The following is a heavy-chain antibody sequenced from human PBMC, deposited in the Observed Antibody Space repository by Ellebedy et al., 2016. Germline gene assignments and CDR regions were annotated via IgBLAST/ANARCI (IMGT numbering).Heavy chain of an antibody. CDR1: GFTFSSYA. V-gene: IGHV3-23*01. J-gene: IGHJ3*02. D-gene: IGHD2-15*01. CDR3: AKGLGCSGGDCYSGHAFDI. CDR2: ISGSGGAT. Sequence: GGSLRLSCAASGFTASGFTFSSYAMAWVRQAPGKGLEWVSAISGSGGATYYADSVKGRFTISRDNSKNTLFLQMNSLRAEETAVYYCAKGLGCSGGDCYSGHAFDIWGQGTMVTVSS.